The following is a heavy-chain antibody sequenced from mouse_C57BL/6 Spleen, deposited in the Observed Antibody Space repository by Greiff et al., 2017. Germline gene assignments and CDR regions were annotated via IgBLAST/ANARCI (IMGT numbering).Heavy chain of an antibody. CDR3: ARLAGFYAMDY. CDR2: INPNNGGT. Sequence: EVQVVESGPELVKPGASVKIPCKASGYTFTDYNMDWVKQSHGKSLEWIGDINPNNGGTIYNQKFKGKATLTVDKSSSTAYMELRSLTSEDTAVYYCARLAGFYAMDYWGQGTSVTVSS. V-gene: IGHV1-18*01. J-gene: IGHJ4*01. CDR1: GYTFTDYN.